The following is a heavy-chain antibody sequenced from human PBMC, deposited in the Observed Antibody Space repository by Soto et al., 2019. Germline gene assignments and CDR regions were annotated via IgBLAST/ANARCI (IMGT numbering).Heavy chain of an antibody. D-gene: IGHD3-16*01. CDR2: IYHTGNA. CDR3: ARGFKTRSTSYPYVWGSFPYYFDY. Sequence: SETLSLTCSVSGDSISNSRFYWAWIRQPPGEGLEWIGSIYHTGNAYYNPSLKSRVTIFVDTSKNQFSLKLTSVTAADTAVYYCARGFKTRSTSYPYVWGSFPYYFDYWGQGTLVTVSS. J-gene: IGHJ4*02. CDR1: GDSISNSRFY. V-gene: IGHV4-39*07.